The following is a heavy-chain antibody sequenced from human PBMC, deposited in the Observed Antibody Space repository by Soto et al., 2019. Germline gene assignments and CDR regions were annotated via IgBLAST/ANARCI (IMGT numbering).Heavy chain of an antibody. CDR1: GGTFSSYT. CDR3: AMEYCSSTSCYRDY. D-gene: IGHD2-2*02. J-gene: IGHJ4*02. CDR2: LIPILGIA. V-gene: IGHV1-69*02. Sequence: QVQLVQSGAEVKKPGSSVKVSCKASGGTFSSYTISWVRQAPGQGLEWMGRLIPILGIANYAQKFQGRVTITADKSTSTAYIELSSLRSEETAVYYCAMEYCSSTSCYRDYWGQGTLVTVSS.